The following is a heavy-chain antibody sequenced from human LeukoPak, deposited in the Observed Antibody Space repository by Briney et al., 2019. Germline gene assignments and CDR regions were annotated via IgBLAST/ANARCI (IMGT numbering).Heavy chain of an antibody. Sequence: GGSLRLSCAASGFTFSNYAMSWVRQAPGKGLEWVSVIYSGGSTYYADSVKGRLTISRDNSKNTLYLQMNSLRAEDTAVYYCARYSSSWYSPFDYWGQGTLVTVSS. CDR2: IYSGGST. CDR3: ARYSSSWYSPFDY. V-gene: IGHV3-53*01. CDR1: GFTFSNYA. J-gene: IGHJ4*02. D-gene: IGHD6-13*01.